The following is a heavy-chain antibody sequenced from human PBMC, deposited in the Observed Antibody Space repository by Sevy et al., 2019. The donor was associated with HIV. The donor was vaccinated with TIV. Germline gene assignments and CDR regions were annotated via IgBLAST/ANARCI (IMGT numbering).Heavy chain of an antibody. CDR1: GFTFSSYG. J-gene: IGHJ6*02. D-gene: IGHD2-8*01. Sequence: GGSLRLSCAASGFTFSSYGMHWVRHAPGKGLEWVAVIWYDGSNKYYADSVKGRFTISRDNSKNTLYLQMNSLRAEDTAVYYCARDAYCTNGVCYGMDVWGQGTTVTVSS. CDR2: IWYDGSNK. CDR3: ARDAYCTNGVCYGMDV. V-gene: IGHV3-33*01.